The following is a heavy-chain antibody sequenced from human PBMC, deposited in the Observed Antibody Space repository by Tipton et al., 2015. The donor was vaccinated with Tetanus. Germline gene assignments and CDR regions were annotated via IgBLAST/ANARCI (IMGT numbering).Heavy chain of an antibody. D-gene: IGHD1-26*01. V-gene: IGHV1-46*01. Sequence: QLVQSGAAVKKPGASVKVSCKASGYTFTSYYMHWVRQAPGQGLEWMGIINPSGGSTSYAQKFQGRVTMTRDTSTSAVYMELSSMRAEDTAVYYCARDVVGATGWFDYGGQGTLVTVSS. CDR3: ARDVVGATGWFDY. CDR1: GYTFTSYY. CDR2: INPSGGST. J-gene: IGHJ4*02.